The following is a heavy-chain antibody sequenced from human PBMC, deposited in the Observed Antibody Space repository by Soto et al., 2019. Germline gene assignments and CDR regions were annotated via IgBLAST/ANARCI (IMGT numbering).Heavy chain of an antibody. D-gene: IGHD3-10*01. V-gene: IGHV3-9*01. CDR3: ARGPNYYGSGRLDP. CDR1: GFTFDGHA. J-gene: IGHJ5*02. Sequence: EVQLVESGGGLAHPGRSLRLSCVASGFTFDGHAMHWVRQAPGKGLEWVAGISQNSDKRGYGDSVKGRFTISRDNAKNSLYLQMNSLRAEDTALYYCARGPNYYGSGRLDPWGQGTLVTVSS. CDR2: ISQNSDKR.